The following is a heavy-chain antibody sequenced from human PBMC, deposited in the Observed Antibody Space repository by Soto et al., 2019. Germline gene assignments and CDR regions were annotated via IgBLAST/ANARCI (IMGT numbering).Heavy chain of an antibody. CDR1: GFTFSSYG. V-gene: IGHV3-33*01. Sequence: PGGSLRLSCAASGFTFSSYGMHWVRQAPGKGLEWVAVIWYDGSNKYYADSVKGRFTISRDNSKNTLYLQMNSLRAEDTAVYCCARGPEPYYYDSSGYYYVPGVPQYFQHWGQGTLVTVSS. CDR3: ARGPEPYYYDSSGYYYVPGVPQYFQH. J-gene: IGHJ1*01. CDR2: IWYDGSNK. D-gene: IGHD3-22*01.